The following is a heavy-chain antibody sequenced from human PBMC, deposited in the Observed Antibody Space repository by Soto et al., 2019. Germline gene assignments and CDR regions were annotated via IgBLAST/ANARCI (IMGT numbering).Heavy chain of an antibody. CDR3: ANGRATYGLLTHDY. CDR1: GFSFRNYA. J-gene: IGHJ4*02. V-gene: IGHV3-23*01. D-gene: IGHD3-10*01. Sequence: GGSLRLSWAASGFSFRNYAMSWVRQAPGKGLEWISTLTGSSSNIYYADSVKGRFAISRDNSRNTLYLQMNSLTAEDTAVYYCANGRATYGLLTHDYWGQGTLVTVSS. CDR2: LTGSSSNI.